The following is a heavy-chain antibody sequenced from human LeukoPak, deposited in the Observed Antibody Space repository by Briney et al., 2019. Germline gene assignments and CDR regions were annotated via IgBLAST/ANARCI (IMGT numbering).Heavy chain of an antibody. CDR3: ARDLRSVDYYDSSPTSNNYYMDV. D-gene: IGHD3-22*01. CDR2: ISSSSSYI. Sequence: GGSLRLSCAASGFRFNTYWMSWVRQAPGKGLEWVSSISSSSSYIYYADSVKGRFTISRDNAKNSLYLQMNSLRAEDTAVYYCARDLRSVDYYDSSPTSNNYYMDVWGKGTTVTVSS. J-gene: IGHJ6*03. CDR1: GFRFNTYW. V-gene: IGHV3-21*01.